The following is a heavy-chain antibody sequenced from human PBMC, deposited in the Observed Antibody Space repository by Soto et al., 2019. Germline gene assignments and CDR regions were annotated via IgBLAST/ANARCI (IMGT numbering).Heavy chain of an antibody. CDR1: GLTVSGKKY. D-gene: IGHD1-1*01. V-gene: IGHV3-53*01. J-gene: IGHJ3*01. CDR2: LYDVDGS. CDR3: ATWHEREPAYDV. Sequence: GGSLRLSCAAFGLTVSGKKYMAWVRQAPGKGLEWVSALYDVDGSFYADSVKGRFTTSSDSSKTTVYLQMNGLRPDDTAVYYCATWHEREPAYDVWGQGTTVTVSS.